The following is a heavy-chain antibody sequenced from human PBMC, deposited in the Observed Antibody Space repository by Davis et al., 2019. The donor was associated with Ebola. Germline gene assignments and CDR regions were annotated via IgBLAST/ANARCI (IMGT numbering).Heavy chain of an antibody. J-gene: IGHJ5*02. CDR1: GYTFISYG. CDR2: ISANNGNT. V-gene: IGHV1-18*01. CDR3: GRVAAYGSGSYDQ. D-gene: IGHD3-10*01. Sequence: ASVKVSCKASGYTFISYGVSWVRQAPGQGLEWMGWISANNGNTNYAQKLQGRVTMTTDTSTSTACMELRSLRSDDTAVYYCGRVAAYGSGSYDQWGQGTLVTVAS.